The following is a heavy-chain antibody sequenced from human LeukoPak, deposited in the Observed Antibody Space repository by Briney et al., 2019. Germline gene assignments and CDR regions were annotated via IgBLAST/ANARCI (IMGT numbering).Heavy chain of an antibody. CDR2: INPNSGGT. Sequence: ASVKVSCKASGYTFTGYYMHWVRQAPGQGLEWMGWINPNSGGTNYAQKFQGRVTMTRDTSISTAYMELSRPRSDDTAVYYCAAVAGLGNAFDIWGQGTMVTVSS. CDR3: AAVAGLGNAFDI. V-gene: IGHV1-2*02. J-gene: IGHJ3*02. CDR1: GYTFTGYY. D-gene: IGHD6-19*01.